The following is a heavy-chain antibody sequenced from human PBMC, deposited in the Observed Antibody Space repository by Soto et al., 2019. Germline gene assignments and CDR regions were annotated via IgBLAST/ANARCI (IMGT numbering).Heavy chain of an antibody. J-gene: IGHJ4*02. CDR1: GFIFSTYG. V-gene: IGHV3-30*18. CDR2: ISYDEKNK. Sequence: HPGGSLRLSCAASGFIFSTYGMYWVRQAPGKGLEWVAVISYDEKNKYYADSVKGRFTISRDKSKNTLYLQMNSLRTEDTAVYYCAKGGGGSYLYFDYWGQGTLVTVSS. D-gene: IGHD1-26*01. CDR3: AKGGGGSYLYFDY.